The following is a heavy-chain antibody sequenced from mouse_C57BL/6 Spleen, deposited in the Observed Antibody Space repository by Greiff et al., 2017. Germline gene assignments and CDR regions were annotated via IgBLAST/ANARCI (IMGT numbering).Heavy chain of an antibody. D-gene: IGHD1-1*01. J-gene: IGHJ2*01. V-gene: IGHV5-4*03. CDR3: TRSTAGVAAGYFDY. Sequence: EVMLVESGGGLVKPGGSLKLSCAASGFTFSSYAMSWVRQTPEKRLEWVATISDGGSYTYYPDNVKGRFTISRDNAKNNLYLQMSHLKSEDTAMYYCTRSTAGVAAGYFDYWGQGTTVTVAS. CDR1: GFTFSSYA. CDR2: ISDGGSYT.